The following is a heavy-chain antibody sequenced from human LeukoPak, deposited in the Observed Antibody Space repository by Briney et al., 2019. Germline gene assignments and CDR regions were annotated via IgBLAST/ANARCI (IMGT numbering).Heavy chain of an antibody. J-gene: IGHJ5*02. CDR1: GGSFSGSY. CDR2: IYYSGST. D-gene: IGHD6-6*01. V-gene: IGHV4-34*01. Sequence: SETLSLTCAVYGGSFSGSYWSWIRQPPGKGLEWIGNIYYSGSTYYNPSLKSRVTISLDTSKNQFSLKLSSVTAADTAVYYCARRDIAARLNWFDPWGQGTLVTVSS. CDR3: ARRDIAARLNWFDP.